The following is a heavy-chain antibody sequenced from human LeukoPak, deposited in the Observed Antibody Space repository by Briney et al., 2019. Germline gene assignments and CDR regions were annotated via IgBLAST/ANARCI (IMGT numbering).Heavy chain of an antibody. CDR1: GYTFTSYD. V-gene: IGHV1-8*01. CDR3: ARGYREKGWFDP. Sequence: ASVKVSCKASGYTFTSYDINWVRQATGQGLEWMGWMNPNSGNTGYAQKFQGRVSMTRNTSISTAYMELNSLRSEDTAVYYCARGYREKGWFDPWGQGTLVTVSS. CDR2: MNPNSGNT. D-gene: IGHD1-14*01. J-gene: IGHJ5*02.